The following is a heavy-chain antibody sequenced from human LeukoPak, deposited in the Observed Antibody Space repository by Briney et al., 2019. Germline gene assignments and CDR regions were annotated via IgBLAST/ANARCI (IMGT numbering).Heavy chain of an antibody. Sequence: SVKVSCKASGGTFSSYAISWVRQAPGKGLEWMGGIIPIFGTANYAQKFQGRVTIIADESTSTAYMELSSLRSEGTAVYYCARGRGWYPDYWGQGTLVTVSS. J-gene: IGHJ4*02. CDR3: ARGRGWYPDY. CDR1: GGTFSSYA. CDR2: IIPIFGTA. D-gene: IGHD6-19*01. V-gene: IGHV1-69*01.